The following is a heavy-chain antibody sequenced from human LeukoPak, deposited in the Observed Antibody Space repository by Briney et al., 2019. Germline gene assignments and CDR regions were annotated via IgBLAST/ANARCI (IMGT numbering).Heavy chain of an antibody. J-gene: IGHJ4*02. CDR2: INPNSGGT. CDR3: ARGPHWDPHFDY. CDR1: GFTFTAYY. V-gene: IGHV1-2*02. D-gene: IGHD7-27*01. Sequence: ASVKVSCKASGFTFTAYYMHWVRQAPGQGLEWMGWINPNSGGTNYAQKFQGRVTMTRDTSISTAYMELSRLSSDDTAVYYCARGPHWDPHFDYWGQGTLVTVSS.